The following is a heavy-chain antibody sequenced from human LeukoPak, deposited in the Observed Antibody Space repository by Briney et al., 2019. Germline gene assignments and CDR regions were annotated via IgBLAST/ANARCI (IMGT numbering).Heavy chain of an antibody. Sequence: GASLKISCEGSGYKFANYWIGWVRQMPGKGLEWMGNIYPGDSDTRYSPSFQGEVTLLVDKSINTAYLQWSRLKASDTAIYYCARRAQEYCANGICYLQPFDFWAQGTLVTVTS. D-gene: IGHD2-8*01. CDR3: ARRAQEYCANGICYLQPFDF. J-gene: IGHJ4*02. CDR2: IYPGDSDT. CDR1: GYKFANYW. V-gene: IGHV5-51*01.